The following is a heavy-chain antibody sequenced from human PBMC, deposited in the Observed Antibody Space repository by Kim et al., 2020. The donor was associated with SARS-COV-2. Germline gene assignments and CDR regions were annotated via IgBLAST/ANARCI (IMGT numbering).Heavy chain of an antibody. Sequence: GGSLRLSCAASGFTFTKVWLSWVRQAPGKGLEWVGRIRSNIDGGTTDYAAPVKGRFTISRDDSKNTLYLQMNGLTTDDTPVYYCNTDWERIGGLCDSDTCYPASLRGQGTLVTVAS. CDR1: GFTFTKVW. D-gene: IGHD3-16*01. V-gene: IGHV3-15*01. J-gene: IGHJ4*02. CDR2: IRSNIDGGTT. CDR3: NTDWERIGGLCDSDTCYPASL.